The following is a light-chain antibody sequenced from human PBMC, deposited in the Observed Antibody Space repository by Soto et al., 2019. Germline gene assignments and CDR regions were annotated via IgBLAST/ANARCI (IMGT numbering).Light chain of an antibody. CDR1: QSVSSSY. Sequence: EIVLTQSPGTLSLSPGERATLSCRASQSVSSSYLAWYQQKPGQAPRNLLYGASSRATGIPDRFSGSGSGTDFALTISRLVPEDFAVYYCHQYGSSPLTFGGGNKVEIK. J-gene: IGKJ4*01. V-gene: IGKV3-20*01. CDR3: HQYGSSPLT. CDR2: GAS.